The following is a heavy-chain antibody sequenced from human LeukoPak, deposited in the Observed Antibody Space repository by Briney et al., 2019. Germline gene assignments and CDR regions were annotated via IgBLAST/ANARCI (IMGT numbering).Heavy chain of an antibody. Sequence: GGSMRLSCAAYGFTFSSYGMSWVRQAPGKGLEWVSAISASGGSAYYADSVKGRFTISRDNSNTTLYLQMNSLRAEDTAVYYCAKGSAGGYYDSSGYYFDYWGQGTLVTVSS. J-gene: IGHJ4*02. CDR1: GFTFSSYG. CDR2: ISASGGSA. CDR3: AKGSAGGYYDSSGYYFDY. D-gene: IGHD3-22*01. V-gene: IGHV3-23*01.